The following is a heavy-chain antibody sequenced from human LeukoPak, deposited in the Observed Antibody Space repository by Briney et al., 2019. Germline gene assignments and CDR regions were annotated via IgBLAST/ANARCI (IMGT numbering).Heavy chain of an antibody. V-gene: IGHV1-46*01. Sequence: ASVKVSYKASRYTFTSYYMHWVRQAPGQGLEWLGIINPSGGSTSYAQKFQGRVTMTRDTSMSTVYMELSCRRSEDTAVYYCARGGYSSGSYYFDYWGQGTLVTVSS. D-gene: IGHD6-19*01. CDR1: RYTFTSYY. CDR2: INPSGGST. CDR3: ARGGYSSGSYYFDY. J-gene: IGHJ4*02.